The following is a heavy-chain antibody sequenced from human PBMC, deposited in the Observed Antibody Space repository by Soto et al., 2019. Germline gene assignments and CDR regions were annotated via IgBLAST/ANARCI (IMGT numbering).Heavy chain of an antibody. V-gene: IGHV3-48*01. CDR2: ISSSSSTI. Sequence: PGGSLRLSCAASGFTFSSYSMNWVRQAPGKGLEWVSYISSSSSTIYYAGYVKGRFTISRDNAKKSQYLQMNSLRVEDTAVYYCASQSSEWLLFASWGQGTLVTVSS. CDR1: GFTFSSYS. D-gene: IGHD5-12*01. J-gene: IGHJ4*02. CDR3: ASQSSEWLLFAS.